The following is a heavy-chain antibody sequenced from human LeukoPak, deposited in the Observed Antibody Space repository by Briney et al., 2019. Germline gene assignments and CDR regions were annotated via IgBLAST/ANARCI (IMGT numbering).Heavy chain of an antibody. CDR3: ARYNSDAGDFDY. V-gene: IGHV4-59*01. D-gene: IGHD1-20*01. CDR1: GDSLSSYY. J-gene: IGHJ4*02. Sequence: SETLSLTCTVSGDSLSSYYWSWIRQPPGKGLEWIGYVYYTGNTNFNPSLKSRVTISVDTSKNQFSLKLNSVTTADTAVYYCARYNSDAGDFDYWGQGTLVTVSS. CDR2: VYYTGNT.